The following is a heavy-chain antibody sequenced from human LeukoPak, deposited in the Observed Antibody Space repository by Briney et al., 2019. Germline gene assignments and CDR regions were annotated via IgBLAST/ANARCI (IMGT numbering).Heavy chain of an antibody. CDR2: IYPGDSDT. D-gene: IGHD5-18*01. J-gene: IGHJ6*03. CDR3: GGGDLGYNYGKTGRTDDCKYMDD. Sequence: GESLKISCKGSGYSFTSYWIGWVRQMPGKVLEWMGIIYPGDSDTRYSPSFQGQVTISADKSISTAYLQWSSLKASDTAMYYFGGGDLGYNYGKTGRTDDCKYMDDWWKEATVPVSS. V-gene: IGHV5-51*01. CDR1: GYSFTSYW.